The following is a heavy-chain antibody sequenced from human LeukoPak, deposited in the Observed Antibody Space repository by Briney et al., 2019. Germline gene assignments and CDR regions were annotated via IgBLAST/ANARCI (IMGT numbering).Heavy chain of an antibody. V-gene: IGHV3-33*06. D-gene: IGHD1-20*01. CDR2: IWYDGTNK. J-gene: IGHJ4*02. Sequence: AGSLRLSCAASGFTFSSWCMHWVRQAPGKGLEWVAVIWYDGTNKYYAGSVKGRFTISRDNSKNSFYLQMTILSAEDTAVYYCAKDVITGTLVLDYRGQGTLVTFSS. CDR1: GFTFSSWC. CDR3: AKDVITGTLVLDY.